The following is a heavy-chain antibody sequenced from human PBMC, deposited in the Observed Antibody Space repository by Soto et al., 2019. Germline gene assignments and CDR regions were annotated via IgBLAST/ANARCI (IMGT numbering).Heavy chain of an antibody. J-gene: IGHJ4*02. D-gene: IGHD3-3*01. CDR1: GFTFSSYG. CDR2: ISYDGSNK. V-gene: IGHV3-30*18. CDR3: AKDPRRPHDSVGYFDY. Sequence: PGGSLRLSCAASGFTFSSYGMHWVRQAPGKGLEWVAVISYDGSNKYYADSVKGRFTISRDNSKNTLYLQMNSLRAEDTAVYYCAKDPRRPHDSVGYFDYWGQGTLVTVSS.